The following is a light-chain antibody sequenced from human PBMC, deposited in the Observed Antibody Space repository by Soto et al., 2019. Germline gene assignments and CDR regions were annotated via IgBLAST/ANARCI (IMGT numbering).Light chain of an antibody. CDR1: NSNIGSNT. CDR3: AAWDDSLRGRV. J-gene: IGLJ2*01. Sequence: QLVLTQPPSASGTPGQRVTISCSGSNSNIGSNTVSWYQQLPGTAPKSLIYSDNQRPSGVPDRVSGSRSGTSASLAISGLQSEDEAEYYCAAWDDSLRGRVFGGGTKVTVL. CDR2: SDN. V-gene: IGLV1-44*01.